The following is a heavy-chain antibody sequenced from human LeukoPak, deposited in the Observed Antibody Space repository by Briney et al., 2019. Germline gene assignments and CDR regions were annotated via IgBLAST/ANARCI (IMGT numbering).Heavy chain of an antibody. CDR3: ARGRVLWFGELFRHPSPYYFDY. J-gene: IGHJ4*02. D-gene: IGHD3-10*01. V-gene: IGHV4-34*01. CDR2: INHGGST. Sequence: SETLSLTCAVYGGSFSGYYWSWIRQPPGKGLEWIGEINHGGSTNYNPSLKSRVTISVDTSKNQFSLKLSSVTAADTAVYYCARGRVLWFGELFRHPSPYYFDYWGQGTLVTVSS. CDR1: GGSFSGYY.